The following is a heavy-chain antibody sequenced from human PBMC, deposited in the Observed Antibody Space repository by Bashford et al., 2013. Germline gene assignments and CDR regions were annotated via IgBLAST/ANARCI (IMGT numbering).Heavy chain of an antibody. D-gene: IGHD3-3*01. V-gene: IGHV3-23*01. CDR2: LSASGSST. CDR1: GFSFRSYA. CDR3: AKXFAVVIISFFDY. Sequence: GSLRLSCVVSGFSFRSYAMTWVRQGPGKGLQWVSTLSASGSSTYYADSVRGRFTISRDNTRNTLYLQMNSLRAEDTAIYYCAKXFAVVIISFFDYVGPGNAGHRLL. J-gene: IGHJ4*02.